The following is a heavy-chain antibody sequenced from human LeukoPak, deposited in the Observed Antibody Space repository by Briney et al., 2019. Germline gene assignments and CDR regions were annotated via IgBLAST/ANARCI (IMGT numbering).Heavy chain of an antibody. J-gene: IGHJ3*02. CDR1: GGSISSYY. D-gene: IGHD6-13*01. V-gene: IGHV4-59*01. Sequence: SETLSLTCTVSGGSISSYYWSWIRQPPGKGLEWIGYIYYSGSTNYNPSLKSRVTISVDTSKNQFSLKLSSVTAADTAVYYCARDGRDSSSWYSSYNAFDIWGQGTMVTVSS. CDR2: IYYSGST. CDR3: ARDGRDSSSWYSSYNAFDI.